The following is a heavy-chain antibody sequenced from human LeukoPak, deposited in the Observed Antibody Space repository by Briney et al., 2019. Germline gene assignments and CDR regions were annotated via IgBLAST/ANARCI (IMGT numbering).Heavy chain of an antibody. CDR3: ARHVSLGELSLWGYYFDY. D-gene: IGHD3-16*02. CDR1: GFTFSSYS. J-gene: IGHJ4*02. Sequence: GGSLRLSCAASGFTFSSYSMNWVRQAPGKGLEWVSSISSSSSYIYYADSVKGRFTISRDNAKNSLYLQMNSLRAEDTAVYYCARHVSLGELSLWGYYFDYWGPGTLVTVSS. CDR2: ISSSSSYI. V-gene: IGHV3-21*01.